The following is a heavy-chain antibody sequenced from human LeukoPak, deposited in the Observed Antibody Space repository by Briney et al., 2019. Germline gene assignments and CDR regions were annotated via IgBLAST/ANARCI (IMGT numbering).Heavy chain of an antibody. D-gene: IGHD6-6*01. CDR3: ARCEYSSSPEAYNWFDP. CDR1: GFTFSSYS. V-gene: IGHV4-59*06. CDR2: IYYSGST. J-gene: IGHJ5*02. Sequence: PGGSLRLSCAASGFTFSSYSMNWVRQAPGKGLEWVGYIYYSGSTYYNPSLKSRVTISVDTSKNQFSLKLSSVTAADTAVYYCARCEYSSSPEAYNWFDPWGQGTLVTVSS.